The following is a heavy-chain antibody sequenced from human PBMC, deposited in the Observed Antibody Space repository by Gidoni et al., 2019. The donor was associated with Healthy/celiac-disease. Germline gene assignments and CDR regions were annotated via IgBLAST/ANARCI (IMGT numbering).Heavy chain of an antibody. CDR1: GYSFTSYW. Sequence: EVQLVQSGAEVKKPGESLRISCKGSGYSFTSYWISWVRQMPGNGLGWMGRIDPSDSYTNYSPSFQGHVTISADKSISTAYLQWSSLKASDTAMYYCARQGPLATPGTGDGDYWGQGTLVTVSS. D-gene: IGHD7-27*01. CDR2: IDPSDSYT. V-gene: IGHV5-10-1*03. CDR3: ARQGPLATPGTGDGDY. J-gene: IGHJ4*02.